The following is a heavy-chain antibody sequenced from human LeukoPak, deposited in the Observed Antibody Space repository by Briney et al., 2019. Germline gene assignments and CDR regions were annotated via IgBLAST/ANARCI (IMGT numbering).Heavy chain of an antibody. CDR3: ARCNYYDSSGYTPPVDY. D-gene: IGHD3-22*01. CDR1: GGSFSGYY. V-gene: IGHV4-34*01. CDR2: IYYSGST. Sequence: PSETLSLTCAVYGGSFSGYYWSWIRQPPGKGLEWIGSIYYSGSTYYNPSLKSRVTISVDTSKNQFSLKLSSVTAADTAVYYCARCNYYDSSGYTPPVDYWGQGTLVTVSS. J-gene: IGHJ4*02.